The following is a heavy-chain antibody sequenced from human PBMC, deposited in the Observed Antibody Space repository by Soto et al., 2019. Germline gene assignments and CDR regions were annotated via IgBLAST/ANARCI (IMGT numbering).Heavy chain of an antibody. Sequence: GGSLRLSCAASGFTFSSYSMNWVRQAPGKGLEWVSYISSSSSTIYYADSVKGRFTISRDNAKSSLYLQMNSLRDEDTAVYYCARYEYRLLHTYYYYGMDVWGQGTTVTVSS. CDR2: ISSSSSTI. D-gene: IGHD2-2*01. J-gene: IGHJ6*02. CDR3: ARYEYRLLHTYYYYGMDV. CDR1: GFTFSSYS. V-gene: IGHV3-48*02.